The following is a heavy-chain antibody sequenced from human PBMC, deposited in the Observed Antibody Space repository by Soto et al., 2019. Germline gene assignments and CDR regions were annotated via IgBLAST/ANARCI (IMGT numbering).Heavy chain of an antibody. CDR1: GFTFRAAA. D-gene: IGHD5-18*01. Sequence: EVQLVESGGGLVQPGGSLNLSCAASGFTFRAAALHWVRQASGKGLEWIGRIRNKTNNYSTTFIESVRGRFTTSRDDSKNTVYLQMNRLRIDDTAVYYCTARRDWTAVDPLDYWGLGTLVTVSS. CDR2: IRNKTNNYST. V-gene: IGHV3-73*02. CDR3: TARRDWTAVDPLDY. J-gene: IGHJ4*02.